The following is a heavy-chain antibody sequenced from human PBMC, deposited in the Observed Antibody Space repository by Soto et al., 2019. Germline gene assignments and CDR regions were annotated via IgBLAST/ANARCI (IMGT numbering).Heavy chain of an antibody. Sequence: QLQLQESGPGLVKPSETLSLTCTVSGGSISSSSYYWGWIRQPPGKGLEWIGSIYYSGSTYYNPSLRGRVTFSVDTSKTRCSLTLSFVTAADTAVYYCARHGVVVVVPAVYWFDPWGQGTLVTVSS. V-gene: IGHV4-39*01. CDR2: IYYSGST. D-gene: IGHD2-2*01. CDR1: GGSISSSSYY. J-gene: IGHJ5*02. CDR3: ARHGVVVVVPAVYWFDP.